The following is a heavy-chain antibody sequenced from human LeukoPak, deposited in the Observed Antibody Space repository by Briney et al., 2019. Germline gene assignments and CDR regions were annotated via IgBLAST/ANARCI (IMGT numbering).Heavy chain of an antibody. D-gene: IGHD2-2*02. Sequence: GGSLRLSCAASGFTFSSYSMNWVRQAPGKGLEWVSYISSSSSTIYYADSVKGRFTISRDNAKKSLYLQMNSLRAEDTAVYYCARSLGCSSSSCYMDYWGQGTLVTVSS. CDR3: ARSLGCSSSSCYMDY. CDR1: GFTFSSYS. CDR2: ISSSSSTI. J-gene: IGHJ4*02. V-gene: IGHV3-48*04.